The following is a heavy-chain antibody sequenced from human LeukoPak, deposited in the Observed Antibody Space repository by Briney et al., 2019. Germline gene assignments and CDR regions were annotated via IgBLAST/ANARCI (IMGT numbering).Heavy chain of an antibody. D-gene: IGHD3-3*01. J-gene: IGHJ4*02. CDR2: INHSGST. CDR1: GGSFSGYD. V-gene: IGHV4-34*01. CDR3: ARGRYYDFWGGYARYFDY. Sequence: SETLSLTCAVYGGSFSGYDWSWIRQPPGKGLEWIGEINHSGSTNYNPSLKSRVTISVDTSKNQFSLKLSSVTAADTAVYYCARGRYYDFWGGYARYFDYWGQGTLVTVSS.